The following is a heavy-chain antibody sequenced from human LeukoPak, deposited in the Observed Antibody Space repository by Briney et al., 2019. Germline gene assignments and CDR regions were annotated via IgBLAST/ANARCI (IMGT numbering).Heavy chain of an antibody. J-gene: IGHJ4*02. D-gene: IGHD3-22*01. CDR3: ARGRGQPDYDSSGYFDY. V-gene: IGHV4-59*01. CDR2: IYDGGST. Sequence: SETLSLTCTVPGGSITGYYWSWIRQPPGKGLEWIGYIYDGGSTDYKPSLKSRVTISVDTSKNQFSLKLTSVTAADTAVYYCARGRGQPDYDSSGYFDYWGQGSLVTVSS. CDR1: GGSITGYY.